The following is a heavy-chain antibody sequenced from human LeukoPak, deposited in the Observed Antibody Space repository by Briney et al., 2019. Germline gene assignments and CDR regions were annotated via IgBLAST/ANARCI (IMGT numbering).Heavy chain of an antibody. J-gene: IGHJ4*02. CDR3: ARVGAVAGFDY. CDR2: ISGSGGST. CDR1: GFTFSSYA. Sequence: GGSLRLSCAASGFTFSSYAMSWVRQAPGKGLEWVSAISGSGGSTYYADSVKGRFTISRDNSKNTLYLQMNSPRAEDTAVYYCARVGAVAGFDYWGQGTLVTVSS. D-gene: IGHD6-19*01. V-gene: IGHV3-23*01.